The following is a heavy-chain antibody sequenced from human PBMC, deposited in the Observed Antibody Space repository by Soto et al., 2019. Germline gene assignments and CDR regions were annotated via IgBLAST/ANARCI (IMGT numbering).Heavy chain of an antibody. CDR3: ARGGYCNSTSCYRYGMDV. V-gene: IGHV3-30*10. CDR2: MSYDGTNK. J-gene: IGHJ6*02. CDR1: GFNFSSYA. D-gene: IGHD2-2*03. Sequence: PGGSLRLSCAASGFNFSSYAMHWVRQAPGKGLDWVAVMSYDGTNKYYTDPVKGRFTISRDSSKHTLNLQMNSLRAEDTAVYYCARGGYCNSTSCYRYGMDVWGQGTTVTVSS.